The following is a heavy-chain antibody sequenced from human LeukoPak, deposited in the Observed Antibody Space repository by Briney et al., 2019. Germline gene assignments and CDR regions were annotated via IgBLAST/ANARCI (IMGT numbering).Heavy chain of an antibody. CDR3: AKATDTYGYLFDQ. J-gene: IGHJ4*02. CDR1: GFTFSRYE. Sequence: GGSLRLSCAASGFTFSRYEMNWVRQAPGKGLEWVSYISASTTTTYYGDSVKGRFTISRDDAKISLHLQMSSLRDEDTAIYYCAKATDTYGYLFDQWGQGTLVTVSS. V-gene: IGHV3-48*03. D-gene: IGHD5-18*01. CDR2: ISASTTTT.